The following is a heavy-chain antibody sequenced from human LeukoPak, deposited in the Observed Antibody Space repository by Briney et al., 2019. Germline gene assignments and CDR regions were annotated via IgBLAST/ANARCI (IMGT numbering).Heavy chain of an antibody. CDR3: ARGGAGFLELGDAFDL. D-gene: IGHD3-3*01. Sequence: GGSLRLSCAASGFTFITYTMIWVRQAPGKGLEWVSSISSSSSTKYYADSVKGRFTISRDNAKNSLYLQMNSLRAEDTAVYYCARGGAGFLELGDAFDLWGQGTMVTVSS. V-gene: IGHV3-48*04. CDR1: GFTFITYT. J-gene: IGHJ3*01. CDR2: ISSSSSTK.